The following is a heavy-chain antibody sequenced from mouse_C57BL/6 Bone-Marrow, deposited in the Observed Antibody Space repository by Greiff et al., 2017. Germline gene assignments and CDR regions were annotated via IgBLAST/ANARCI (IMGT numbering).Heavy chain of an antibody. CDR2: ISYDGSN. CDR3: ARDRDGSSYPFAY. V-gene: IGHV3-6*01. D-gene: IGHD1-1*01. J-gene: IGHJ3*01. Sequence: EVKVEESGPGLVKPSQSLSLTCSVTGYSITSGYYWNWIRQFPGNKLEWMSYISYDGSNNYNPSLKNRISITRDTAKNQFFLKLNSVTTEDTATYYGARDRDGSSYPFAYWGQGTLVTVSA. CDR1: GYSITSGYY.